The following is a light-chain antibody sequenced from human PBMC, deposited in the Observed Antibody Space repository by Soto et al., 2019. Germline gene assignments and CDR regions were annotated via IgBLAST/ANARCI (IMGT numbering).Light chain of an antibody. CDR1: QSISSW. Sequence: DIQMTQSPSTLSASVGDRVTITCRSSQSISSWLAWYQQKPGKAPKLLIYKASSLESGVPSRFSGSGYGTEFPLTISSLQPDDFATYYCEQYNIYPTFGQGTKVEIK. CDR2: KAS. J-gene: IGKJ1*01. V-gene: IGKV1-5*03. CDR3: EQYNIYPT.